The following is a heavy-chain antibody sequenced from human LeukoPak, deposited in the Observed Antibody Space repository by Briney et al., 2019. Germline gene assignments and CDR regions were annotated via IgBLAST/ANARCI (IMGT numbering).Heavy chain of an antibody. CDR1: GFTFSSYA. Sequence: PGGSLRLSCAASGFTFSSYAMSWVRQAPGKGLEWVSAISGSGGSTYYADSVKGRFTISRDNSKNTLYLQMNSLRAEDTAVYYCARGRHIVVVTANDYWGQGTLVTVSS. CDR3: ARGRHIVVVTANDY. J-gene: IGHJ4*02. V-gene: IGHV3-23*01. CDR2: ISGSGGST. D-gene: IGHD2-21*02.